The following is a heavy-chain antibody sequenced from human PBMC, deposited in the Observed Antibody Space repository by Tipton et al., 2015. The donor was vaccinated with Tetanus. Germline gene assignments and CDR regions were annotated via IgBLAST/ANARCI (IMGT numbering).Heavy chain of an antibody. V-gene: IGHV4-61*01. CDR2: ISYSGST. CDR1: GGSVRSGSYY. CDR3: ARANYDFPKKGPFDS. D-gene: IGHD3-3*01. Sequence: TLSLTCTVSGGSVRSGSYYWNWIRQPPGKGLEWIGYISYSGSTNSNYSLKSRITISQDTSKNQFSLKLTSVTAADTAMYYCARANYDFPKKGPFDSWGQGTLVIVSS. J-gene: IGHJ4*02.